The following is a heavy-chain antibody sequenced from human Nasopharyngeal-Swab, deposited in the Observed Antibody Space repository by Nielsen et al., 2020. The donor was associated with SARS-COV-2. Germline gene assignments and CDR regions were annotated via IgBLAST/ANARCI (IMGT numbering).Heavy chain of an antibody. V-gene: IGHV3-13*04. Sequence: GESLKISCAASGFTFSSYDMHWVRQATGKGLEWVSAIGTAGDTYYADSVKGRFTISRDNSENTLYLQMNSLRAEDTAVYYCAREMVDTAMVKDYWGQGTLVTVSS. J-gene: IGHJ4*02. CDR1: GFTFSSYD. CDR2: IGTAGDT. D-gene: IGHD5-18*01. CDR3: AREMVDTAMVKDY.